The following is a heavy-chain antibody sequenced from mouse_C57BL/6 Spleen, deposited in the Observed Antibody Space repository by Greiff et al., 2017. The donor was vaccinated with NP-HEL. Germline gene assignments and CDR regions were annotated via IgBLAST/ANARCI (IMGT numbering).Heavy chain of an antibody. D-gene: IGHD1-1*01. Sequence: QVQLQQSGAELVKPGASVKLSCKASGYTFTSYWMHWVKQRPGRGLEWIGRIDPNSGGTKYKEKFKSKATLTVDKPSSTAYMQLSSLTSEDSAVYYCASITTVVATDYFDYWGQGTTLTVSS. CDR3: ASITTVVATDYFDY. J-gene: IGHJ2*01. V-gene: IGHV1-72*01. CDR1: GYTFTSYW. CDR2: IDPNSGGT.